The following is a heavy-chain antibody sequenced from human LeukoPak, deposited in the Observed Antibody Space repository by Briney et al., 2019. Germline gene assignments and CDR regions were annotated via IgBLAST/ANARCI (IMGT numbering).Heavy chain of an antibody. CDR3: AKERRWLRLFGY. D-gene: IGHD5-12*01. CDR2: ISGSGGST. Sequence: GGSLRLSCAASGFTFSSYAMSWVRQAPGKGLEWVSAISGSGGSTYYADSVKGRFTISRDNSKSTLYLQINSLRAEDTAVYYCAKERRWLRLFGYWGQGTLVTVSS. J-gene: IGHJ4*02. V-gene: IGHV3-23*01. CDR1: GFTFSSYA.